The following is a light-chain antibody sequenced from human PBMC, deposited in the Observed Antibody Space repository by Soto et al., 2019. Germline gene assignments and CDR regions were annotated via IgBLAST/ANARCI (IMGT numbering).Light chain of an antibody. CDR2: DVS. J-gene: IGLJ1*01. V-gene: IGLV2-11*01. CDR1: SNDVGGYDY. Sequence: SVLTQPRSVTGFPGRSVTISYTGTSNDVGGYDYVSWYQQHPGKAPKLIIYDVSKRPSGVPDRFSGSKSGNTASLTISGLQAEDEADYYCCSYAGTYSYVFGTGTKVTVL. CDR3: CSYAGTYSYV.